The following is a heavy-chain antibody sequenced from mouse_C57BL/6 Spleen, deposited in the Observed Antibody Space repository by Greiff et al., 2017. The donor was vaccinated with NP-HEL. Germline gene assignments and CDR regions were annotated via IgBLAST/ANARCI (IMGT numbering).Heavy chain of an antibody. CDR3: ARSDGIYYGSSYWYFDV. Sequence: VHVKQSGAELVRPGSSVKMSCKTSGYTFTSYGINWVKQRPGQGLEWIGYIYIGNGYTEYNEKFKGKATLTSDTSSSTAYMQLSSLTSEDSAIYFCARSDGIYYGSSYWYFDVWGTGTTVTVSS. V-gene: IGHV1-58*01. D-gene: IGHD1-1*01. CDR2: IYIGNGYT. J-gene: IGHJ1*03. CDR1: GYTFTSYG.